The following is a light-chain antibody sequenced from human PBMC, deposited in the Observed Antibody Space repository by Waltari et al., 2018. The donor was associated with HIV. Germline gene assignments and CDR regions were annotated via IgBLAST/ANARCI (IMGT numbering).Light chain of an antibody. V-gene: IGLV2-8*01. Sequence: QSVLTQPPSASGSPGQSVTISCTGTSSDVGGYKYVSWYQQHPGKAPKLMIYEVSKRPSGLPDRFSGSKSGNTASLTVSGLQAEDEADYYCSSYAGSNNVVFGGGTRLTVL. J-gene: IGLJ2*01. CDR3: SSYAGSNNVV. CDR2: EVS. CDR1: SSDVGGYKY.